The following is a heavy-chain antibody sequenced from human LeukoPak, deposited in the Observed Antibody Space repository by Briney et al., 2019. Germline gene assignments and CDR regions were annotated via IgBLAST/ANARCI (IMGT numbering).Heavy chain of an antibody. CDR3: AKETYCSSTSCYRPDY. CDR1: GFTFSSYA. Sequence: GGSLRLSCAASGFTFSSYAMSWVRQAPGKGLEWVSAISSSGGSTYYADSVKGRFTISRDNSKNTLYLQMNSLRAEDTAVYYRAKETYCSSTSCYRPDYWGQGTLVTVSS. J-gene: IGHJ4*02. V-gene: IGHV3-23*01. CDR2: ISSSGGST. D-gene: IGHD2-2*01.